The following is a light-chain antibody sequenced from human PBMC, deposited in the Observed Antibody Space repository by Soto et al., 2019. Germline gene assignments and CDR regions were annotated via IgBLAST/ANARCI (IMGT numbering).Light chain of an antibody. CDR2: EVS. J-gene: IGLJ1*01. Sequence: QSALTQPASVSLSPGQSITISCTGTSSDTAGYNYVSWYQQHPGKAPKLMIYEVSNRPSGVSNRFSGSQSGNTASLTISGLQAEDEANYYCSSYTTSNTPLYVFGTGTKV. CDR3: SSYTTSNTPLYV. V-gene: IGLV2-14*01. CDR1: SSDTAGYNY.